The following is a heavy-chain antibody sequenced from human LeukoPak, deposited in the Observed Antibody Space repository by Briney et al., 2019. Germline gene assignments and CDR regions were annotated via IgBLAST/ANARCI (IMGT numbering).Heavy chain of an antibody. CDR1: GFTFSRYA. Sequence: VQPGGSLRLSCSASGFTFSRYAMHWVRQAPGKGLEYVSGISSNGGSTYYADSVKGRFTISRDNSKNTLYLQMSSLRAEDTAVYYCVKNGSYYNEPYYFDYWGQGTLVTVSS. D-gene: IGHD3-10*01. J-gene: IGHJ4*02. V-gene: IGHV3-64D*06. CDR2: ISSNGGST. CDR3: VKNGSYYNEPYYFDY.